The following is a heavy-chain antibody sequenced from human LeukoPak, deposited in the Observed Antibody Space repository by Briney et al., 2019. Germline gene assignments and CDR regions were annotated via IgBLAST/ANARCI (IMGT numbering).Heavy chain of an antibody. J-gene: IGHJ4*02. Sequence: GGSLRLSCAASGFTFSSYAMSWVRQAPGKGLEWVSAISGSGGSTYYADSVKGRFTISRDNSKNTLYLQMNSLRVEDTAVYYCAKDRGKVVVITPFDYWGQGTLVTVSS. CDR3: AKDRGKVVVITPFDY. CDR1: GFTFSSYA. CDR2: ISGSGGST. D-gene: IGHD3-22*01. V-gene: IGHV3-23*01.